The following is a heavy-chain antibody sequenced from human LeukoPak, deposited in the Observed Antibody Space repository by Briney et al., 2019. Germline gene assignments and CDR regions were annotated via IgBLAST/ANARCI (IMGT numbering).Heavy chain of an antibody. CDR1: GFTFTNAW. CDR2: IKTKADGGTT. D-gene: IGHD3-22*01. J-gene: IGHJ6*03. V-gene: IGHV3-15*01. Sequence: PGGSLRLSCVASGFTFTNAWMTWVRQAPRKGLEWVGHIKTKADGGTTDYGAPVKGRFTISRDDSKDMVYLQMNSLRTEDTAVYYCTTHLGGSYDSSSYYSRNYYYMDVWGKGTTVTVSS. CDR3: TTHLGGSYDSSSYYSRNYYYMDV.